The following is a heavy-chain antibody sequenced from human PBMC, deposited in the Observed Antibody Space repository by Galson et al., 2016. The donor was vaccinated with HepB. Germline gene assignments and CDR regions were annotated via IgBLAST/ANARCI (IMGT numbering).Heavy chain of an antibody. D-gene: IGHD5-18*01. CDR2: ISPYKGAT. J-gene: IGHJ4*02. CDR3: ARERASRGYGGNSCDS. CDR1: GYTFSNFC. Sequence: SVKVSCKASGYTFSNFCIHWVRQAPGQGLEWMGWISPYKGATTYAEKFQGRVIMTRDTSITTAYLELSGLTSDDTALYFCARERASRGYGGNSCDSWGQGTLVTVSS. V-gene: IGHV1-2*02.